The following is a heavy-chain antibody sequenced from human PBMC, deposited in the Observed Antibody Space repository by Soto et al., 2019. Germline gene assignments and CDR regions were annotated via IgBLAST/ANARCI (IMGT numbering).Heavy chain of an antibody. Sequence: EVQLVQSGAEVKKPGESLRISCEASGYNFVNYWIGWLRQLPGKGLEWMGIIYPENSETRYNPSFQGQVSISVDKSISTAYLQWSSLRASDTAMYYCARQYCISAYCYTKVGWLDSWGQGTLVTVSS. J-gene: IGHJ5*01. D-gene: IGHD2-2*02. CDR3: ARQYCISAYCYTKVGWLDS. CDR1: GYNFVNYW. V-gene: IGHV5-51*01. CDR2: IYPENSET.